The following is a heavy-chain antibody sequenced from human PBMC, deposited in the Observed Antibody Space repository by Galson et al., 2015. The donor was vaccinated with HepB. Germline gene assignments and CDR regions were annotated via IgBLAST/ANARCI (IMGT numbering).Heavy chain of an antibody. V-gene: IGHV4-59*01. Sequence: SGGSISSYYWSWIRQPPGKGLEWIGYIYYSGSTDYNPSLKSRVTISVDTSKNQFSLKLSSVTAADTAVYYCARDARLRLGELFGGMDVWGQGTTVTVSS. CDR1: GGSISSYY. J-gene: IGHJ6*02. D-gene: IGHD3-16*01. CDR3: ARDARLRLGELFGGMDV. CDR2: IYYSGST.